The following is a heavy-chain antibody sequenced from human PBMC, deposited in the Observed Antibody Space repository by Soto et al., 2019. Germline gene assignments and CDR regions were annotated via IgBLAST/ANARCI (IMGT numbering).Heavy chain of an antibody. Sequence: QVQLVESGGGVVQPGRSLRLSCAASGFTFSSYGMHWVRQAPGKGLEWVAVIWYDGSNKYYADSVKGRFTISRDNSKNTLYLQMNSPRAEDTAVYYCARAGYDSVMGAFDIWGQGTMVTVSS. V-gene: IGHV3-33*01. J-gene: IGHJ3*02. CDR2: IWYDGSNK. D-gene: IGHD3-22*01. CDR1: GFTFSSYG. CDR3: ARAGYDSVMGAFDI.